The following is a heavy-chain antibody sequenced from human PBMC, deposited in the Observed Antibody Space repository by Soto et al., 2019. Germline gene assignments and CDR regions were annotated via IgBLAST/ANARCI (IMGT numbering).Heavy chain of an antibody. CDR1: GFTFSSYA. Sequence: PGGSLRLSCAATGFTFSSYATSWVRQAPGKGLEWVSAISGSGGSTYYTDSVKGRFTISRDNSKNTLYLQMNSLRAEDTAVYYCAKLPYYDLVSTHFDYWGQGTLVTVSS. CDR3: AKLPYYDLVSTHFDY. V-gene: IGHV3-23*01. CDR2: ISGSGGST. D-gene: IGHD3-3*01. J-gene: IGHJ4*02.